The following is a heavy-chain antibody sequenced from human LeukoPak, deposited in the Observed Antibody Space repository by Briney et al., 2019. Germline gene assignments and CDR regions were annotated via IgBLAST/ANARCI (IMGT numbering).Heavy chain of an antibody. Sequence: GGSLRPSCAASGFTFSSYGMHWVRQAPGKGLEWVAVIWYDGSNKYYADSVKGRFTISRDNSKNTLYLQMNSLRAEDTAVYYCARGRSSGLPGYFDYWGQGTLVTVSS. J-gene: IGHJ4*02. V-gene: IGHV3-33*01. CDR2: IWYDGSNK. CDR1: GFTFSSYG. D-gene: IGHD3-22*01. CDR3: ARGRSSGLPGYFDY.